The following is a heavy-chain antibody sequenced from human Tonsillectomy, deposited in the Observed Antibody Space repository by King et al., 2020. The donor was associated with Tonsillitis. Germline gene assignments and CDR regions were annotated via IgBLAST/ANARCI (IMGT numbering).Heavy chain of an antibody. CDR3: ARDLRSDLYGMDV. CDR1: GFTFSSYA. D-gene: IGHD3-3*01. V-gene: IGHV3-30-3*01. CDR2: ISYVGSNK. J-gene: IGHJ6*02. Sequence: QLVESGGGVVQPGRSLRLSCAASGFTFSSYAMNWVRQAPGKGLEWVAGISYVGSNKYYAYSGKGRFTISRDNSKNTLYLQMNSLRAEDTAVYYCARDLRSDLYGMDVWGQGTTVTVSS.